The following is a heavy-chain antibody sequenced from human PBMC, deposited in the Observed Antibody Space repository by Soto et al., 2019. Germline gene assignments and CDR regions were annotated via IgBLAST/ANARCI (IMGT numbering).Heavy chain of an antibody. Sequence: QITLKESGPTLVKPTQTLTLTCTVSGFSLNTYGVGVGWIRQPPGKALEWLALIYWDDDKRYSPSLKSRLTIAKDTSKHHVVLTMTNIDPVTTYTYYCSRALGSWGAYYFDYWGQGTLVTVSS. D-gene: IGHD3-16*01. CDR3: SRALGSWGAYYFDY. J-gene: IGHJ4*02. CDR2: IYWDDDK. CDR1: GFSLNTYGVG. V-gene: IGHV2-5*02.